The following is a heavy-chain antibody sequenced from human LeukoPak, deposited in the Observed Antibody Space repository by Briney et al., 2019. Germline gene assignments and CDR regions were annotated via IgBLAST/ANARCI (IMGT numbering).Heavy chain of an antibody. CDR1: GGSISSSSYY. CDR3: ARRDGYNYYFDY. V-gene: IGHV4-39*01. Sequence: SETLSLTYTVSGGSISSSSYYWGWIRQPPGKGLEWIGSIYYSGSTYYNPSLKSRVTISVDTSKNQFSLKLSSVTAADTAVYYCARRDGYNYYFDYWGQGTLVTVSS. CDR2: IYYSGST. D-gene: IGHD5-24*01. J-gene: IGHJ4*02.